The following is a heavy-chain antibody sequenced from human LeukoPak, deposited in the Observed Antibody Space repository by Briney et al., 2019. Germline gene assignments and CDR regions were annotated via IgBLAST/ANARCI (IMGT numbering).Heavy chain of an antibody. V-gene: IGHV3-30*01. D-gene: IGHD3-10*01. CDR3: ARAKPYYYGSGDFDY. Sequence: GGSLRLSCAASGFTFSSYAMHWVRQAPGKGLEWVAVISYDGSNKYYADSVKGRFTISRDNSKNTLYLQMNSLRAEDTAVYCCARAKPYYYGSGDFDYWGQGTLVTVSS. CDR2: ISYDGSNK. J-gene: IGHJ4*02. CDR1: GFTFSSYA.